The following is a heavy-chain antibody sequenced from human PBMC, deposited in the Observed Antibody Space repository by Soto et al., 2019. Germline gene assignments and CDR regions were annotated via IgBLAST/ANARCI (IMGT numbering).Heavy chain of an antibody. Sequence: ASVKVSCKASGYTFATYGISWVRQAPGQGLEWMGWISAYNGNTNYAQKFQGRVTMATDTSTSTAYMELRNLRSDDTAVYYCARDPHDFWSAYFFGPWRQGTLVTVCS. CDR3: ARDPHDFWSAYFFGP. CDR1: GYTFATYG. D-gene: IGHD3-3*01. CDR2: ISAYNGNT. V-gene: IGHV1-18*01. J-gene: IGHJ5*02.